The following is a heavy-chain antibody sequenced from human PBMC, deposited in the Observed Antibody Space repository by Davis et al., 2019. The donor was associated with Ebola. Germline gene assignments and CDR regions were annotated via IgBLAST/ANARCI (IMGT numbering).Heavy chain of an antibody. J-gene: IGHJ6*02. V-gene: IGHV3-21*01. CDR1: GFTFSSYS. CDR2: ISSSSSYI. Sequence: GESLKISCAASGFTFSSYSMNWVRQAPGKGLEWVSSISSSSSYIYYADSVKGRFTISRDNAKNSLYLQMNSLRAEDTAVYYCARVYQPLRVSYYYYGMDVWGQGTTVTVSS. CDR3: ARVYQPLRVSYYYYGMDV. D-gene: IGHD2-2*01.